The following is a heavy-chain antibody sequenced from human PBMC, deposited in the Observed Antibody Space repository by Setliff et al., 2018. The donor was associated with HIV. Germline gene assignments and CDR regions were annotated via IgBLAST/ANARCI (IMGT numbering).Heavy chain of an antibody. CDR3: ARDYYDSSGYIFFPGLPDY. D-gene: IGHD3-22*01. V-gene: IGHV1-8*03. J-gene: IGHJ4*02. CDR1: GYNFTTYD. CDR2: LNPDNGNT. Sequence: VKVSCKASGYNFTTYDINWVRQATGQGLEWMGWLNPDNGNTGYAQKFQGRVTISRNTSISTAYMELSSLTSEDTAVYYCARDYYDSSGYIFFPGLPDYWGQGTLVTVSS.